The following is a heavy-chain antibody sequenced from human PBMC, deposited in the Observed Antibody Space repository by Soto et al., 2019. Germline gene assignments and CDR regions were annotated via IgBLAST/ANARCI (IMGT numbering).Heavy chain of an antibody. J-gene: IGHJ4*02. D-gene: IGHD3-10*01. CDR2: INHSGST. CDR3: ARGDYYGSGSYGGFDY. Sequence: SETLSLTCAVYGGSFSGYYWSWIRQPPGKGLEWIGEINHSGSTNYNPSLKSRVTISVDTSKNRFSLKLSSVTAADTAVYYCARGDYYGSGSYGGFDYWGQGTLVTVSS. CDR1: GGSFSGYY. V-gene: IGHV4-34*01.